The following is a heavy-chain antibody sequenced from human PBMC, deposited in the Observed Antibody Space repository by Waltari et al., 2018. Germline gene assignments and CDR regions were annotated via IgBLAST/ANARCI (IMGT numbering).Heavy chain of an antibody. CDR2: INHSGST. J-gene: IGHJ4*02. CDR3: ASEYMSSPWGY. Sequence: QVQLQQWGAGLLKPSEPLSLTCAVYGGSFSGYYWSWIRQPPGKGLEWIGEINHSGSTNYNPFLKSRVTISVDTSKNQFSLKLSSVTAADTAVYYCASEYMSSPWGYWGQGTLVTVSS. CDR1: GGSFSGYY. D-gene: IGHD3-16*01. V-gene: IGHV4-34*01.